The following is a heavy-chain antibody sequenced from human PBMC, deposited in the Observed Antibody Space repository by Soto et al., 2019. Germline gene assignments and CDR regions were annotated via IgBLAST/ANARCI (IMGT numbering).Heavy chain of an antibody. D-gene: IGHD3-3*01. V-gene: IGHV1-2*02. CDR2: INPNSGGT. CDR3: ARAPPFWSGYYGHYYYYGMDV. J-gene: IGHJ6*02. Sequence: ASVNVSCKSSGYTFTGYYIHWVRQAPGQGLECMGWINPNSGGTNYAQKFQGRVTMTRDTSISTAYMELSRLRSDDTAVYYCARAPPFWSGYYGHYYYYGMDVWGQGTTVTVSS. CDR1: GYTFTGYY.